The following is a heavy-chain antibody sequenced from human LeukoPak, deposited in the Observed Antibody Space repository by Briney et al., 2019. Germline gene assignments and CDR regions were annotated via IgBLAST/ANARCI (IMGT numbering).Heavy chain of an antibody. CDR1: VYTLTSYG. CDR2: ISAYNGNT. CDR3: ARGGITMVRGVIRTEY. J-gene: IGHJ4*02. D-gene: IGHD3-10*01. V-gene: IGHV1-18*01. Sequence: ASVKVSYKASVYTLTSYGIIWVRQAPGQGLEWVGWISAYNGNTNYAQKLQGRVTMTTDTSTSTAYMELRSLGSDDTAVYYCARGGITMVRGVIRTEYWGQGTLVTVSS.